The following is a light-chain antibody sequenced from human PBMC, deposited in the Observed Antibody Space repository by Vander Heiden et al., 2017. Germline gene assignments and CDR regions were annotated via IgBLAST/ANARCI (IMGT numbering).Light chain of an antibody. CDR2: KDN. CDR1: ALPKQY. CDR3: QSADISGNYWV. V-gene: IGLV3-25*03. Sequence: SYELTQPPSVSVSPGQTARITCSGDALPKQYAYWYQQQPGQAPLVVIYKDNERPSGIPDRFSGSSSGTTVTLTISGVQAEDEADYYCQSADISGNYWVFGGGTKLTGL. J-gene: IGLJ3*02.